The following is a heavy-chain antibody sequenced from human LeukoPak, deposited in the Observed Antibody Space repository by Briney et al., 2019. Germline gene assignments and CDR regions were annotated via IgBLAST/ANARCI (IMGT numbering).Heavy chain of an antibody. CDR3: ARTLYCSGGSCYSWY. CDR2: MNPNSGNT. D-gene: IGHD2-15*01. CDR1: GYTFTSYD. J-gene: IGHJ4*02. Sequence: ASVKVSCKASGYTFTSYDINWVRQATGQGLEWMGWMNPNSGNTGYAQKFQGRVTITRNTSISTAYMELSSLRAEDTAVYYCARTLYCSGGSCYSWYWGQGTLVTVSS. V-gene: IGHV1-8*03.